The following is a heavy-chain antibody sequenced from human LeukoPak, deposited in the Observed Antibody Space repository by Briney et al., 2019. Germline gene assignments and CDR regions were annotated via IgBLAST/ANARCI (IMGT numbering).Heavy chain of an antibody. CDR3: AIAHKGFLSPMRYGMDV. D-gene: IGHD3-3*02. CDR2: FDPEDGET. J-gene: IGHJ6*04. CDR1: GYTLTELS. Sequence: ASVKVSCKVSGYTLTELSMHWVRQAPGKGLEWIGGFDPEDGETIYAQKFQGRVTMTEDTSTDTAYMELSSLRSEDTAVYYCAIAHKGFLSPMRYGMDVWGKGTTVTVSS. V-gene: IGHV1-24*01.